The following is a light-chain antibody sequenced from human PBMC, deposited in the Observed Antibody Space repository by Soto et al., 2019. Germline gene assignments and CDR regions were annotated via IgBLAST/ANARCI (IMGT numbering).Light chain of an antibody. J-gene: IGLJ1*01. CDR1: SSDVGGYNY. CDR2: EVI. Sequence: HSVLTQPPSASGSPGQSVTISCTGSSSDVGGYNYVSWYQQHPGKAPKLMIYEVIKRPSGVPDRFSGSKSGNTASLTVSGLQAEDEADYYCSTYGGSNNYVLGTGTKLTVL. CDR3: STYGGSNNYV. V-gene: IGLV2-8*01.